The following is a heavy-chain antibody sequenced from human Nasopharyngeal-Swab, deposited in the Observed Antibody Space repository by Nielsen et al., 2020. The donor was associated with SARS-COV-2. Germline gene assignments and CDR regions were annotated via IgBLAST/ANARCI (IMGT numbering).Heavy chain of an antibody. CDR3: ARHLRQGLVVTDY. V-gene: IGHV4-39*01. Sequence: SETLSLTCTVSGGSISRSSYYWGWIRQPPGKGLEWIGSIYYSGNTYYTPSLKSRVTISVDASKNQFSLKLSSVTAADTAVYYCARHLRQGLVVTDYWGQGTLVTVSS. CDR1: GGSISRSSYY. D-gene: IGHD3/OR15-3a*01. J-gene: IGHJ4*02. CDR2: IYYSGNT.